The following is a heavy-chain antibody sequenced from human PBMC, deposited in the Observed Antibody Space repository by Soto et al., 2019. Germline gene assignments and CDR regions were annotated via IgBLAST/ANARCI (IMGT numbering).Heavy chain of an antibody. J-gene: IGHJ6*02. CDR3: AWRNYYYYGMDV. CDR1: GGSFSGYY. V-gene: IGHV4-34*01. CDR2: INHSGST. Sequence: SETLSLTCAVYGGSFSGYYWSWIRQPPGKGLEWIGEINHSGSTNYNPSLKSRVTISVDTSKNQFSLKLSSVTAADTAVYYCAWRNYYYYGMDVWGQGTTVTVYS.